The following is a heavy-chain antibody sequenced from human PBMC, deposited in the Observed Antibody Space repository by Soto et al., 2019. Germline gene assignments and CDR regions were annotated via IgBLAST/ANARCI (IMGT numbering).Heavy chain of an antibody. V-gene: IGHV4-59*01. CDR2: IYYSGST. J-gene: IGHJ3*02. Sequence: XETLSLPCTVSGGSISSYYWSWIRQPPGKGLEWIGYIYYSGSTNYNPSLKSRVTISVDTSKNQFSLKLSSVTAADTAVYYCARDWVDYDILNGYYNKSAFDIWGHGTMVTVSS. CDR1: GGSISSYY. CDR3: ARDWVDYDILNGYYNKSAFDI. D-gene: IGHD3-9*01.